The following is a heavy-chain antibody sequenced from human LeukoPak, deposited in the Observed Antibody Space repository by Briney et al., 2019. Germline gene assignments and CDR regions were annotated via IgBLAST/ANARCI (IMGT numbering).Heavy chain of an antibody. Sequence: PGGSLRLFCAASGFTFSSYWMHWVRQAPGKGLVWVSRINSDGSSTSYADSVKGRFTISRDNAKNTLYLQMNSLRAEDTAVYYCARAARGAAAGTVEFDYWGQGTLVTVSS. J-gene: IGHJ4*02. D-gene: IGHD6-13*01. CDR1: GFTFSSYW. CDR3: ARAARGAAAGTVEFDY. V-gene: IGHV3-74*01. CDR2: INSDGSST.